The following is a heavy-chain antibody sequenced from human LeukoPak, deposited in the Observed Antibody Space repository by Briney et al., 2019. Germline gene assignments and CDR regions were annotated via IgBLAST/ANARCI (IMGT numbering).Heavy chain of an antibody. J-gene: IGHJ4*02. V-gene: IGHV3-23*01. D-gene: IGHD3-22*01. CDR3: AKDRPNYHESNGHYYRPNGDY. CDR1: GFTFSSYA. Sequence: GGSLRLSCAASGFTFSSYAMSWVRQAPGKGLEWVSSISSSGDSTFYADSVKDRFTISRDNSRNTLYLQMSRLRAEDTAIYYCAKDRPNYHESNGHYYRPNGDYWGQGTLVTVSS. CDR2: ISSSGDST.